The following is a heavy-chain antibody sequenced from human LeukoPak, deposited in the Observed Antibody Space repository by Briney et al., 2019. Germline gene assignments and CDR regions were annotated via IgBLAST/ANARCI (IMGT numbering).Heavy chain of an antibody. Sequence: GGSLRLSCAASGFTFSSYAMHWVRQAPGKGLEWVAVISYDGSNKYYADSVKGRFTISRDNSKNTLYLQMNSLRAEDTAVYYCAKDQYGSGSNWFDPWGQGTLVTVSS. CDR2: ISYDGSNK. CDR1: GFTFSSYA. CDR3: AKDQYGSGSNWFDP. V-gene: IGHV3-30*04. D-gene: IGHD3-10*01. J-gene: IGHJ5*02.